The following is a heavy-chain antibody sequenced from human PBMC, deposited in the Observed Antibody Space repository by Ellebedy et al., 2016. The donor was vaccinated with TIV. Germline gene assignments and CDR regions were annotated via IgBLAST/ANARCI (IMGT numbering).Heavy chain of an antibody. J-gene: IGHJ5*02. CDR1: GFTFSSYA. CDR3: AREAPTIGNWFDP. D-gene: IGHD1-26*01. V-gene: IGHV3-23*01. CDR2: ISGSGGST. Sequence: GESLKISXAASGFTFSSYAMSWVRQAPGKGLEWVSAISGSGGSTYYADSVKGRFTISRDNSKNTLYLQMNSLRAEGTAVYYCAREAPTIGNWFDPWGQGTLVTVSS.